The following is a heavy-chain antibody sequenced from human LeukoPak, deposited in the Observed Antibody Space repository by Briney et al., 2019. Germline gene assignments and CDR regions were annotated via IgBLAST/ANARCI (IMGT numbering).Heavy chain of an antibody. J-gene: IGHJ4*02. Sequence: GGSLRLSCAASGFTFSGHAMSWVRQAPGKGLEWVSSISTSGVSTNYADSVKGRFTISRDNSKSMVYLQMNSLRAEDTAVYYCAKNTSGTYLDYWGQGILVTVSS. CDR1: GFTFSGHA. D-gene: IGHD1-26*01. CDR2: ISTSGVST. V-gene: IGHV3-23*01. CDR3: AKNTSGTYLDY.